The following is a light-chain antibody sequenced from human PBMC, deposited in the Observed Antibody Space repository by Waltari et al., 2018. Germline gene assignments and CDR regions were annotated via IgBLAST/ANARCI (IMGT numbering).Light chain of an antibody. V-gene: IGLV1-44*01. Sequence: QSVLTQPHSASGTPGQRVTISCSGSSSNYGSYNLNWYQQLPGTAPKLLMYSNDQRPSGVPDRFSGSKSGTSASLAISGLQSEDEADYYCVAWDDSLNAYVFGTGTKVTVL. J-gene: IGLJ1*01. CDR2: SND. CDR1: SSNYGSYN. CDR3: VAWDDSLNAYV.